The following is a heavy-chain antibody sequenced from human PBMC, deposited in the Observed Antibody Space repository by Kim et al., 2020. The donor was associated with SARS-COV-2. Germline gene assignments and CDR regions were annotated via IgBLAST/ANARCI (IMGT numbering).Heavy chain of an antibody. CDR2: ISGDGGST. D-gene: IGHD5-12*01. J-gene: IGHJ6*02. V-gene: IGHV3-43*02. CDR3: AKAEYRGYSGYDQVLGYYYYGMDV. CDR1: GFTFDDYA. Sequence: GGSLRLSCAASGFTFDDYAMHWVRQAPGKGLEWVSLISGDGGSTYYADSVKGRFTISRDNSKNSLYLQMNSLRTEDTALYYCAKAEYRGYSGYDQVLGYYYYGMDVWGQGTTVTFSS.